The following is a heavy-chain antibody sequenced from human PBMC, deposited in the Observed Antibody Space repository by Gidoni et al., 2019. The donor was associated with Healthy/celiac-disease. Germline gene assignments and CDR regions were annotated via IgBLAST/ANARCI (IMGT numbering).Heavy chain of an antibody. CDR1: GYTFTGYY. V-gene: IGHV1-2*06. J-gene: IGHJ4*02. Sequence: QVQLVQSGAEVKKPGASVKVSCTASGYTFTGYYMHWVRQAPGQGLEWMGRIKPNSGGTNYAQKFQGRVTMTRDTSISTAYMELSRLRSDDTAVYYCARPQTGYCSSTSCSDFDYWGQGTLVTVSS. CDR2: IKPNSGGT. D-gene: IGHD2-2*01. CDR3: ARPQTGYCSSTSCSDFDY.